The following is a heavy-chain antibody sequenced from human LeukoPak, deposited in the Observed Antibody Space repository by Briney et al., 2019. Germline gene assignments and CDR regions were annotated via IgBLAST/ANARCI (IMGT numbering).Heavy chain of an antibody. CDR3: ARQRGGYDPLDY. V-gene: IGHV4-39*01. Sequence: PSETLSLTCTVSGGSISGSTYYWGWIRPPPGKGLEWIGSIYDSGSTYDNPSLKSLTTMSVDTSKNQYSLIVTSVTAADTAVYYCARQRGGYDPLDYWGQGTLVSVSS. J-gene: IGHJ4*02. CDR2: IYDSGST. D-gene: IGHD5-12*01. CDR1: GGSISGSTYY.